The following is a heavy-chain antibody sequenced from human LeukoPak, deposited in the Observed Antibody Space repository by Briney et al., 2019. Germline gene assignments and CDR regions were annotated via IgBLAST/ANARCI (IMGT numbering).Heavy chain of an antibody. D-gene: IGHD5-18*01. Sequence: PGGSLRLSCAASGFTFSSYSMNWVRQAPGKGLEWVSSISSSSSYIYYADSVKGRFTISRDNAKNSLYLQMNSLRAEDTAVYYCARGRIQLWYHGAFDIWGQGTMVTVSS. CDR2: ISSSSSYI. J-gene: IGHJ3*02. V-gene: IGHV3-21*01. CDR3: ARGRIQLWYHGAFDI. CDR1: GFTFSSYS.